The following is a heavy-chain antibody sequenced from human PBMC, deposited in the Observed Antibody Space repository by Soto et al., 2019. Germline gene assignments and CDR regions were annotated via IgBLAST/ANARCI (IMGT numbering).Heavy chain of an antibody. Sequence: VQLVQSGDEVKKPGASVKVSCKASGYTCMTYGINWVRQAPGQGLEWMGSISGYNGKTNYAQKVQDRVTMTIDTSTGTANMELRSLRYGDRAVYYCASGFIVRGVISIDYWGQGTLVTVSS. J-gene: IGHJ4*02. CDR1: GYTCMTYG. V-gene: IGHV1-18*04. CDR2: ISGYNGKT. D-gene: IGHD3-10*01. CDR3: ASGFIVRGVISIDY.